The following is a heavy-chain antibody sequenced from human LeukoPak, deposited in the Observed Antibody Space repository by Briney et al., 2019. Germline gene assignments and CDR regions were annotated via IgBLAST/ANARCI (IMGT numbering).Heavy chain of an antibody. Sequence: ASVKVSCKTSGYTFTDYYIHWVRQAPGQGLEWMGWINPDSGESNSAQKFQGRVTMTGDTSISTAYMELRRVTSDDTAVYYCARDRDYSNTERGFDYWGQGTLVTVSS. CDR3: ARDRDYSNTERGFDY. CDR1: GYTFTDYY. D-gene: IGHD4-11*01. V-gene: IGHV1-2*02. CDR2: INPDSGES. J-gene: IGHJ4*02.